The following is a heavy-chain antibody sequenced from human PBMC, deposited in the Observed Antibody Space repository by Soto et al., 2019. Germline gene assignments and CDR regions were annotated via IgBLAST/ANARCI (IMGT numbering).Heavy chain of an antibody. J-gene: IGHJ4*02. V-gene: IGHV3-49*03. D-gene: IGHD6-6*01. CDR1: GFTFGGYA. Sequence: GGSLRLSCTASGFTFGGYAMSWFRQAPGRGLEWVGFIRSKAYGGKTEYAASVKGRFTISRDDSKSIAYLQMNSLKTEDTAVYYCTREAYSSSSWFDYWGQGTLVTVSS. CDR2: IRSKAYGGKT. CDR3: TREAYSSSSWFDY.